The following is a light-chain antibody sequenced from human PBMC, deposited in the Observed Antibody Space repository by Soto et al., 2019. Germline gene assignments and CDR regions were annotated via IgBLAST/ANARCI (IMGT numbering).Light chain of an antibody. J-gene: IGKJ1*01. V-gene: IGKV1-5*01. CDR2: DAS. Sequence: DIQMTQSPSTLSASVGDRVTITCRASQSISTRLAWYQQKPGKAPKLLIYDASSLEGGVPSRFSGSASGTEFTLTISSLQPDDFATYYCQKYNSYSTFGQGTKVDIK. CDR3: QKYNSYST. CDR1: QSISTR.